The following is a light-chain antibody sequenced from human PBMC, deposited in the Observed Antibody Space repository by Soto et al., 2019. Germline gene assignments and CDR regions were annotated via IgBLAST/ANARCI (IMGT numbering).Light chain of an antibody. CDR3: QHPFRTPLT. V-gene: IGKV1-39*01. Sequence: ERETVTITCLASQDIKKYLNWYQQKPGKAPNLLIYTASSLQVGLPSRFSDSGSVTDFTLTISALPLERSATYYCQHPFRTPLTFAGGTKVDIK. CDR2: TAS. J-gene: IGKJ4*01. CDR1: QDIKKY.